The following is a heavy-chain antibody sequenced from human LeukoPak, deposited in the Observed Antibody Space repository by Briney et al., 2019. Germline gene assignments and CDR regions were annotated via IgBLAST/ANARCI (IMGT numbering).Heavy chain of an antibody. Sequence: PSETLSLTCSVSDGSINSYYWSWIRQPPGKGLEWIGEINHSGSTNYNPSLKSRVTISVDTSKNQFSLKLSSVTAADTAVYYCARVPGQLAPFDYWGQGTLVTVSS. CDR1: DGSINSYY. CDR3: ARVPGQLAPFDY. J-gene: IGHJ4*02. D-gene: IGHD6-6*01. CDR2: INHSGST. V-gene: IGHV4-34*01.